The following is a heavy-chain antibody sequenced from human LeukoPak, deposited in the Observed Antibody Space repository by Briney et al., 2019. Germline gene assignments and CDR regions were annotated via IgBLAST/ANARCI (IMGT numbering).Heavy chain of an antibody. CDR3: AKDQSITMVRGVIPRDAFDI. Sequence: GGSLRLSCAASGFTFSSYGMHWVRQAPGKGLEWVAVISYDGSNKYYADSVKGRFTISRDNSKNTLYLQMNSLRAEDTAVYYCAKDQSITMVRGVIPRDAFDIWGQGTMVTVSS. D-gene: IGHD3-10*01. CDR1: GFTFSSYG. J-gene: IGHJ3*02. V-gene: IGHV3-30*18. CDR2: ISYDGSNK.